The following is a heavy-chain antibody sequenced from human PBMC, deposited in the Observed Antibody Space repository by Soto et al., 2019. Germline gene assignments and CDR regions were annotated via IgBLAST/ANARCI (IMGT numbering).Heavy chain of an antibody. CDR2: INQDGSEK. CDR3: TRYLDF. CDR1: GFTFSTSW. J-gene: IGHJ4*02. V-gene: IGHV3-7*01. Sequence: PGESLKISCAASGFTFSTSWMDRVRQTPGKGLEWVANINQDGSEKNYVDSVKGRFTISRDNAKNSLFLQMSSLTAEDSGLYYCTRYLDFWGQGTLVTVSS.